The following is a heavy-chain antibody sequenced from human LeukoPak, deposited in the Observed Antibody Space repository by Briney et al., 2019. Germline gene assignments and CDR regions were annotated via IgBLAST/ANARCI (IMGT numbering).Heavy chain of an antibody. CDR3: AREVLYIPMVRRLIPYFDY. J-gene: IGHJ4*02. CDR2: ISAYNGNT. D-gene: IGHD3-10*01. CDR1: GYTFTSYG. V-gene: IGHV1-18*04. Sequence: ASVKVSCKASGYTFTSYGISWVRQAPGQGLEWMGWISAYNGNTNYAQKLQGRVTMTTDTSTSTAYMELRRLRSDDTDVYYCAREVLYIPMVRRLIPYFDYWGQGTLVTVSS.